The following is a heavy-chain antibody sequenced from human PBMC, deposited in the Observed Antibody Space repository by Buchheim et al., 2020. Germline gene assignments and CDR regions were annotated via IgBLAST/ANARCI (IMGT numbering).Heavy chain of an antibody. CDR3: ARDIGGSGDFDY. CDR2: ISSSSTI. Sequence: EVQLVESGGGLVQPGGSLRLSCAASGFTFSSYSMNWVRQAPGKGLEWVSYISSSSTIYYADSVKGRFTISRDNAKNSRYLQMNSLRAEDTAVYYCARDIGGSGDFDYWGQGTL. J-gene: IGHJ4*02. CDR1: GFTFSSYS. D-gene: IGHD2-15*01. V-gene: IGHV3-48*01.